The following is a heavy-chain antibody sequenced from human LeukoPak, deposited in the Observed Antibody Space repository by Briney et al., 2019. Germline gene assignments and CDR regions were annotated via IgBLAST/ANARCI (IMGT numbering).Heavy chain of an antibody. J-gene: IGHJ5*02. D-gene: IGHD3-9*01. V-gene: IGHV4-59*12. CDR1: GGSISSYY. CDR3: ARDYDVLTAYPPTQLFDP. Sequence: SETLSLTCTVSGGSISSYYWGWIRQPPGKGLEWIGYIFYSGSTNYNPSLKSRVTISVDTSKNQVSLKLSSVTAADTAVYYCARDYDVLTAYPPTQLFDPWGQGTLVTVSS. CDR2: IFYSGST.